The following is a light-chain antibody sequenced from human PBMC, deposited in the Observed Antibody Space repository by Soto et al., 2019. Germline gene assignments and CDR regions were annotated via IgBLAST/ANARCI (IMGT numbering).Light chain of an antibody. Sequence: EIVMTQSPATLSVSPGERATLSCRASQSVSNNVAWYQQKPGQAPRLLIYHAATRATGIPARFSGSGSGTEVTLTISSLQSEDFAIYYCQQYNEWPLTFGGGTKVDIK. CDR3: QQYNEWPLT. CDR1: QSVSNN. J-gene: IGKJ4*01. CDR2: HAA. V-gene: IGKV3-15*01.